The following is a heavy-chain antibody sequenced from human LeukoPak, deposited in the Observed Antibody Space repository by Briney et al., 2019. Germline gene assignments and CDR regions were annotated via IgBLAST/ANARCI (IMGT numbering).Heavy chain of an antibody. Sequence: GGSLRLSCPASGFTFSSYAMHWVRQDPGKGLEWVAVISYDGSNKYYADSVKGRFTISRDNSKNTLYLQMNSLRAEDTAVYYCAKSPRSYYLAYYYYGMDVWGQGTTVTVSS. V-gene: IGHV3-30*04. CDR3: AKSPRSYYLAYYYYGMDV. D-gene: IGHD3-10*01. CDR1: GFTFSSYA. J-gene: IGHJ6*02. CDR2: ISYDGSNK.